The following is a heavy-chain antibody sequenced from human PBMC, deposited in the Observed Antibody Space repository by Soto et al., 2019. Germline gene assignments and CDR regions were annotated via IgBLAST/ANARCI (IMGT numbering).Heavy chain of an antibody. D-gene: IGHD3-22*01. CDR1: GFTFSSYA. J-gene: IGHJ4*02. CDR3: AITAWDYYDSSGTFDY. Sequence: RGSLRLSCAASGFTFSSYAMSWVRQAPGKGLEWVSAISGSGGSTYYADSVKGRFTISRDNSKNTLYLQMNSLRAEDTAVYYCAITAWDYYDSSGTFDYWGQGTLVTVSS. CDR2: ISGSGGST. V-gene: IGHV3-23*01.